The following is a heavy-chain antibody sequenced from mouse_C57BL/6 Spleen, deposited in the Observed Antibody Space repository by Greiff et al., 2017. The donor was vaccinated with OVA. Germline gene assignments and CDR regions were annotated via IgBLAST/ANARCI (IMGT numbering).Heavy chain of an antibody. J-gene: IGHJ4*01. V-gene: IGHV1-81*01. CDR1: GYTFTSYG. D-gene: IGHD2-4*01. Sequence: VQVVESGAELARPGASVKLSCKASGYTFTSYGISWVKQRTGQGLEWIGEIYPRSGNTYYNEKFKGKATLTADKSSSTAYMELRSLTSEDSAVYFCAPYDYDEDFAMDYWGQGTSVTVSS. CDR2: IYPRSGNT. CDR3: APYDYDEDFAMDY.